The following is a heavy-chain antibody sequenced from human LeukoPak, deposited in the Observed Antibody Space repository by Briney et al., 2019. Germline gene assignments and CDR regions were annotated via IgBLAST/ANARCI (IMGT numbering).Heavy chain of an antibody. Sequence: SETLSLTCTVSGYSISSGYYWAWIRQPLGKGLEWIGGIHHTGITYYIPSLESRVTISLDTSKNQFSLRPYSVTAADTAIYYCVRESRGWYDDSWGQGTLVTVSS. CDR1: GYSISSGYY. CDR3: VRESRGWYDDS. J-gene: IGHJ5*01. CDR2: IHHTGIT. D-gene: IGHD6-19*01. V-gene: IGHV4-38-2*02.